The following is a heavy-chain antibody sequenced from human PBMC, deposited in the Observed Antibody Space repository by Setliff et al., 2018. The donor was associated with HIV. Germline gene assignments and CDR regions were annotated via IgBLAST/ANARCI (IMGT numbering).Heavy chain of an antibody. Sequence: GGSLRLSCVASGITVSGIYMTWVRQAPGKGLEWVSVINGGTTTYYADSVKGRFTISRENARNSLYLQMNSLRVGDTAVYYCAREIRTVYTGGHYFYGIDVWGQGTAVTVSS. D-gene: IGHD3-16*01. CDR3: AREIRTVYTGGHYFYGIDV. V-gene: IGHV3-66*01. CDR2: INGGTTT. J-gene: IGHJ6*02. CDR1: GITVSGIY.